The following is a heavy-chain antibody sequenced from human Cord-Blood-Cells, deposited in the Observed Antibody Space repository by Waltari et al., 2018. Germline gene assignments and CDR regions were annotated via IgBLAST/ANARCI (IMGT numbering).Heavy chain of an antibody. CDR1: GFTFSGYA. V-gene: IGHV3-23*01. CDR2: ISGSGGST. CDR3: AKMGDYDFWSGYYAFDI. D-gene: IGHD3-3*01. Sequence: EVQLLESGGGLVQPVGALRLSCAASGFTFSGYAMSWVRRAPGKGLEWVSAISGSGGSTYYADSVKGRFTISRDNSKNTLYLQMNSLRAEDTAVYYCAKMGDYDFWSGYYAFDIWGQGTMVTVSS. J-gene: IGHJ3*02.